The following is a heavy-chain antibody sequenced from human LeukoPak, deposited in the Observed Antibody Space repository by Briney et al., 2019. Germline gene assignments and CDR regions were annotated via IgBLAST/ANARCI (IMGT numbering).Heavy chain of an antibody. CDR1: GGSINNYY. CDR2: IFYTGST. D-gene: IGHD5-12*01. CDR3: ARQTSGYAYWYFDL. J-gene: IGHJ2*01. Sequence: SETLSLTCTVSGGSINNYYWSWIRQPPGKGLEWIGYIFYTGSTSFNPSLKSRVTISIDTSKNQFSLRLSSVTAADTAVYYRARQTSGYAYWYFDLWGRGTLATVSS. V-gene: IGHV4-59*08.